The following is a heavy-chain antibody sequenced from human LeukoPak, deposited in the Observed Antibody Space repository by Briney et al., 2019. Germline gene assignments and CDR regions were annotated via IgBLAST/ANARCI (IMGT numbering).Heavy chain of an antibody. CDR2: INSDGTIT. V-gene: IGHV3-74*01. CDR1: GFSVSNYW. CDR3: ARGKWELLWGDY. D-gene: IGHD1-26*01. Sequence: GGSLRLSCAVSGFSVSNYWMLWVRQVPGKGLVWVSRINSDGTITTYADSVRGRFTISRDNAKNSLYLQMNSLRDEDTAVYYCARGKWELLWGDYWGQGTLVTVSS. J-gene: IGHJ4*02.